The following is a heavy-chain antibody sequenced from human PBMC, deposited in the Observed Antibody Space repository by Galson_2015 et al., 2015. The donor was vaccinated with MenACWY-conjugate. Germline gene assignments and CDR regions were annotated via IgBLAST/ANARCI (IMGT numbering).Heavy chain of an antibody. CDR3: ARSSGGYSSGGQIDS. J-gene: IGHJ4*02. CDR2: IFYSGST. D-gene: IGHD5-18*01. V-gene: IGHV4-59*01. CDR1: GGSLTAYY. Sequence: SLTCSVSGGSLTAYYWAWIRPPPGKGLGWIGCIFYSGSTKYSPSLNSRVTISVDTSNNQFSLKLSSVTAADTAVYYCARSSGGYSSGGQIDSWGQGSLVTVSS.